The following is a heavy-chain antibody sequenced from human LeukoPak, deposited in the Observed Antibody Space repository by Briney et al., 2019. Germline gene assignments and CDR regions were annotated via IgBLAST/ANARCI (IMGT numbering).Heavy chain of an antibody. CDR3: ARDWDIVVVPAAPY. CDR1: GFTFSSYS. D-gene: IGHD2-2*01. Sequence: PGGSLRLSCAASGFTFSSYSMNWVRQAPGKGLEWVSSISSSSYIYYADSVKGRFTISRDNAKNSLYLQMNSLRAEDTAVYYCARDWDIVVVPAAPYWGQGTLVTVSS. V-gene: IGHV3-21*01. CDR2: ISSSSYI. J-gene: IGHJ4*02.